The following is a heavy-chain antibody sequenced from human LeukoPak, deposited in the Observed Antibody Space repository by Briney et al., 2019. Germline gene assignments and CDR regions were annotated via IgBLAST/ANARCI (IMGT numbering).Heavy chain of an antibody. V-gene: IGHV1-18*01. J-gene: IGHJ4*02. CDR2: ISAYNGNT. CDR1: GYTFTSYG. CDR3: ARDTQPAMIVANMGGY. D-gene: IGHD3-22*01. Sequence: ASVKVSCKASGYTFTSYGISWVRQAPGQGLEWMGWISAYNGNTNYAQKLQGRVTMTTDTSTGTAYMELRSLRSDDTAVYYCARDTQPAMIVANMGGYWGQGTLVTVSS.